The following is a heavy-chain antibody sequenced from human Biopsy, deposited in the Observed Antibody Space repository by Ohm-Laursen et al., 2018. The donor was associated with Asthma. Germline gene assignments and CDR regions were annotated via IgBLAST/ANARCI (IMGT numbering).Heavy chain of an antibody. D-gene: IGHD6-13*01. CDR3: VRGSSSWHHGPFHYYYGLDV. V-gene: IGHV4-34*01. J-gene: IGHJ6*02. CDR2: THHSGYT. CDR1: GGSFSSNY. Sequence: SQTLSLTCTVYGGSFSSNYWSWIRQTPGKGLEWLGDTHHSGYTNYNPSLSSRLTLSVDTSKNQFSLRPTSVTAADTAVYYCVRGSSSWHHGPFHYYYGLDVWGQGTTATVSS.